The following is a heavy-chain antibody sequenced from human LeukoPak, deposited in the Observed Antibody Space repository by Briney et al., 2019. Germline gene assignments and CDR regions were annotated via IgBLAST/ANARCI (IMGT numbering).Heavy chain of an antibody. CDR2: IIPILGIA. J-gene: IGHJ2*01. CDR3: ARGREVGYCSGGSCHWYFDL. Sequence: ASVKVSCKASVGTFSSYAISWVRQAPGQGLEWMGRIIPILGIANYAQKFQGRVTITADKSTSTAYMELSSLRSEDTAVYYCARGREVGYCSGGSCHWYFDLWGRGTLVTVSS. CDR1: VGTFSSYA. D-gene: IGHD2-15*01. V-gene: IGHV1-69*04.